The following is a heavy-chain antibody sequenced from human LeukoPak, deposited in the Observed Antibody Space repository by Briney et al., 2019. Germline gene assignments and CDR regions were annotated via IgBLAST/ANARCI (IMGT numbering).Heavy chain of an antibody. V-gene: IGHV4-4*02. CDR3: ASRSGSRFDY. CDR1: GGSITSSNW. J-gene: IGHJ4*02. D-gene: IGHD1-26*01. CDR2: IYHSGST. Sequence: PSETLCLTCAVSGGSITSSNWWSWVRQPPGRGLEWIGEIYHSGSTNYNPSLKSRVTISVDKSKNQFSLKLSSVTAADTAVYYCASRSGSRFDYWGQGTLVTVSS.